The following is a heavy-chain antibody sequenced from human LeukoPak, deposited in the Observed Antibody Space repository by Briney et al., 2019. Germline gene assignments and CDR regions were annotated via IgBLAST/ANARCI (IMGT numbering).Heavy chain of an antibody. V-gene: IGHV3-33*01. J-gene: IGHJ4*02. Sequence: GGSLRLSCAASGFSFDTYAMHWVRQAPGQGLEWVALIWHDGSHKFYSNSVRGQFTISRDNSKNMVYLQMNNLRPDDTAVYYCAREIFGSGSYPGFWGQGTLVTVSS. CDR1: GFSFDTYA. D-gene: IGHD3-10*01. CDR2: IWHDGSHK. CDR3: AREIFGSGSYPGF.